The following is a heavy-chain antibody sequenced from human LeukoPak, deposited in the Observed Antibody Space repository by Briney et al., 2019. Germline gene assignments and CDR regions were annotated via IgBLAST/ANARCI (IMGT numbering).Heavy chain of an antibody. Sequence: SGGSLRLSCVGSAFTFSGYGMHWVRQAPGKGLEWVASIWYDGTNKYYGDSMKGRSTISRDNSKNTLYLQMDSLRVEDTAMYYCAKVGHSSGYFDYWGQGTLVTVSS. J-gene: IGHJ4*02. CDR2: IWYDGTNK. D-gene: IGHD6-19*01. CDR1: AFTFSGYG. V-gene: IGHV3-33*06. CDR3: AKVGHSSGYFDY.